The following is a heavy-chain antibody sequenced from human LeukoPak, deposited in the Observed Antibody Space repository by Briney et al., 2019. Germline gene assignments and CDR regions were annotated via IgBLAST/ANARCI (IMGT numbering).Heavy chain of an antibody. Sequence: PSETLSLTCTVSGGSVSSGSYYWSWIRQPPGKGLEWIVYIYYSGSTNYNPSLKSRVTISVDTSKNQFSLKLSSVTAADTAVYYCARSARAGGTYYFDYWGQGTLVTVSS. CDR2: IYYSGST. J-gene: IGHJ4*02. D-gene: IGHD6-13*01. CDR3: ARSARAGGTYYFDY. V-gene: IGHV4-61*01. CDR1: GGSVSSGSYY.